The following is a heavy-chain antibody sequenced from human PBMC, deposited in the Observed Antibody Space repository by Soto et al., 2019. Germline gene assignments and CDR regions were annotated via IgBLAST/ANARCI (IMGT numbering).Heavy chain of an antibody. CDR2: ISSSSSYI. Sequence: VGSLRLSCAASRFTFSSYSMNWVRQAPGKGLEWVSSISSSSSYIYYADSVKGRFTISRDNAKNSLYLQMNSLRAEDTAVYYCASFLDIVVVPAATPPYYYGMDVWGQGTTVTVSS. V-gene: IGHV3-21*01. D-gene: IGHD2-2*01. CDR3: ASFLDIVVVPAATPPYYYGMDV. CDR1: RFTFSSYS. J-gene: IGHJ6*02.